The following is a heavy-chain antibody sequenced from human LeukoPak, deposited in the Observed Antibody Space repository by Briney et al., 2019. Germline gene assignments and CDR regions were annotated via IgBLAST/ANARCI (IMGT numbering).Heavy chain of an antibody. Sequence: PGGSLRLSCAASGFTFGDYAMHWVRQAPGKGLEWVSGISWNSGSIGYADSVKGRFTISRDNAKNSLYLQMNSLRAEDTALYYCAKGSIFGVVTTPHYFDYWGQGTLVTVSS. CDR3: AKGSIFGVVTTPHYFDY. V-gene: IGHV3-9*01. D-gene: IGHD3-3*01. J-gene: IGHJ4*02. CDR1: GFTFGDYA. CDR2: ISWNSGSI.